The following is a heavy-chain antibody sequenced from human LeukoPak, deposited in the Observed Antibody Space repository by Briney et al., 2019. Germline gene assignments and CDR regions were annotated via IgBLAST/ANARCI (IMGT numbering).Heavy chain of an antibody. CDR2: ISSSSSFT. CDR3: ARVIAAAGSYYFDY. Sequence: PGGSLRLSCVASGFTFSNYVMHWVRQAPGKGLEWVSSISSSSSFTYYADSVKGRFSISRDNAKNSLYLQMNSLRAEDTAVYYCARVIAAAGSYYFDYWGQGTLVTVSS. J-gene: IGHJ4*02. CDR1: GFTFSNYV. D-gene: IGHD6-13*01. V-gene: IGHV3-21*01.